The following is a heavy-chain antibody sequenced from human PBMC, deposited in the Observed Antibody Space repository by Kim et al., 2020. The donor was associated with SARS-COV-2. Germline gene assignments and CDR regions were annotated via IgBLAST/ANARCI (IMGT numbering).Heavy chain of an antibody. Sequence: GGSLRLSCAASGFTFSSYGMHWVRQAPGKGLEWVAVIWYDGSNKYYADSVKGRFTISRDNSKNTLYLQMNSLRAEDTAVYYCAKSPVLTGYYFDAFDIWGQGTMVTVSS. CDR3: AKSPVLTGYYFDAFDI. CDR2: IWYDGSNK. V-gene: IGHV3-33*06. CDR1: GFTFSSYG. J-gene: IGHJ3*02. D-gene: IGHD3-9*01.